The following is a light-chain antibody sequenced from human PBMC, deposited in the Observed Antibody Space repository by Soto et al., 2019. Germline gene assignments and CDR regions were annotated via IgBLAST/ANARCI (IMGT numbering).Light chain of an antibody. J-gene: IGKJ1*01. CDR1: QTISGF. CDR3: QQSYTTLGT. V-gene: IGKV1-39*01. Sequence: DIQMTQSPSSLSAFVGDRVTITCRASQTISGFLNWYQQKPGKAPGRLIYSASTLQSGVPSRFSGSGSGTEFTLTISSLQPEDFATYYCQQSYTTLGTFVQGTKVEIK. CDR2: SAS.